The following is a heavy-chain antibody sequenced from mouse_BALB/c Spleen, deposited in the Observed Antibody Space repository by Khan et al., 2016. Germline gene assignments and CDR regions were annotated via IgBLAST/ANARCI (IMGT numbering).Heavy chain of an antibody. CDR1: GYTLTSSW. Sequence: QVQLQQPGAELVNPGASVNLSCKASGYTLTSSWMHWVKQRPGQGLEWIGEINPSNGRTNYNEKFQSKATLTVDKSSSTAYMQLSSQTSEDSAVYNCARILMNFDYWGEGTTLTVSS. V-gene: IGHV1S81*02. CDR3: ARILMNFDY. J-gene: IGHJ2*01. CDR2: INPSNGRT.